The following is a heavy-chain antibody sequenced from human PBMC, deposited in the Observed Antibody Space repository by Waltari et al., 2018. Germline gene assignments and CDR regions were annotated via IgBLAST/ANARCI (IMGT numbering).Heavy chain of an antibody. V-gene: IGHV1-2*06. CDR1: GYTFTGYY. Sequence: QVQLVQSGAEVKKPGASVKVSCKASGYTFTGYYMHWVRQAPGQGLEWMGRINPNSGGTNYGQKFQGRVTMTMDTSISTAYMEVSRLRSDDTAVYYCARGLFRDWLTDYWGQGTLVTVSS. CDR2: INPNSGGT. D-gene: IGHD3-9*01. CDR3: ARGLFRDWLTDY. J-gene: IGHJ4*02.